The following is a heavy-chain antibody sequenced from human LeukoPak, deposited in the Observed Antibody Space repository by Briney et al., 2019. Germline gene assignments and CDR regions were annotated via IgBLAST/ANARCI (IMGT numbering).Heavy chain of an antibody. Sequence: ASVKLSCKASGGTFSSYAISWVRQAPGQGLEWMGGIIPIFGTANYAQKFQGRVTITADKSTSKAYMELSSLRSEDTAVYYCARAQTYYYGSGSYYSFDYWGQGTLVTVSS. CDR2: IIPIFGTA. D-gene: IGHD3-10*01. CDR1: GGTFSSYA. CDR3: ARAQTYYYGSGSYYSFDY. J-gene: IGHJ4*02. V-gene: IGHV1-69*06.